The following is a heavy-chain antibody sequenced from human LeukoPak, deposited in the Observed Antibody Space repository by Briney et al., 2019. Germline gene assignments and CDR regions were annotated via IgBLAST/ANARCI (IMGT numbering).Heavy chain of an antibody. CDR3: ARDLYSSTSYGVFDY. CDR2: ISSRGSAI. V-gene: IGHV3-11*04. D-gene: IGHD6-13*01. Sequence: ETGGSLRLSCAASGFTFSDHYMTWIRQAPGKGLEWVSYISSRGSAIYYADSVKGRFTISRDNAKNSLYLQMNSLRAEDTAVYYCARDLYSSTSYGVFDYWGLGTLVTVSS. J-gene: IGHJ4*02. CDR1: GFTFSDHY.